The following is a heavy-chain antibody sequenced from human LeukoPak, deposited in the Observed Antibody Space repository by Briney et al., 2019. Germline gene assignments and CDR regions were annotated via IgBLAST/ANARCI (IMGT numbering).Heavy chain of an antibody. CDR1: GFTFDDYA. Sequence: PGGSLRLSCAASGFTFDDYAMHWVRQAPGKGLEWVSLISGDGGSTYYADSVKGRFTISRDNSKNSLYLQMNSLRTEDTALYYCAKDNLGYCSSTSCSHWFDPWGQGTLVTVSS. D-gene: IGHD2-2*01. V-gene: IGHV3-43*02. CDR3: AKDNLGYCSSTSCSHWFDP. J-gene: IGHJ5*02. CDR2: ISGDGGST.